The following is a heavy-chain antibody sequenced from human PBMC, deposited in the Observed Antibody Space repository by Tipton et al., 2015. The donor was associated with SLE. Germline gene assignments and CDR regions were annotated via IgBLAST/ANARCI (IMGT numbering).Heavy chain of an antibody. CDR3: ARDDPDGDGGGIPGDY. J-gene: IGHJ4*02. CDR2: ILYSGDT. CDR1: GGSITSHY. D-gene: IGHD4-17*01. Sequence: GLVKPSEALSLTCVVSGGSITSHYWSWIRQPPGKGLEWIGNILYSGDTNYNPSLKSRVTISLDTSRKQFSLSLNSVTAADTAVYFCARDDPDGDGGGIPGDYWGQGTLVTVS. V-gene: IGHV4-59*11.